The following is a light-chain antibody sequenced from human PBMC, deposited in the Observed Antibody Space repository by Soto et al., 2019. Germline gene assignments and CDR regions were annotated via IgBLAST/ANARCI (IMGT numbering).Light chain of an antibody. V-gene: IGLV2-14*01. CDR3: NSYTTSGARI. CDR2: DVS. CDR1: SSDVGAYNY. J-gene: IGLJ2*01. Sequence: QSALTQPASVSGSPGQSITISCTGTSSDVGAYNYVSWYQQHPGKAPKLMIYDVSNRPSGVSDRFSASKSGNTASLTISGLQAEDEADYYCNSYTTSGARIFGGGTKLTVL.